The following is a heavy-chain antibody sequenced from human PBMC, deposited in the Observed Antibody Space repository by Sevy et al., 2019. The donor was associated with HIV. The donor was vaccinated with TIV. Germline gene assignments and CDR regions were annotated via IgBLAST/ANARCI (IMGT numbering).Heavy chain of an antibody. CDR1: GFTFSSHS. CDR2: ISGTGNTI. D-gene: IGHD3-22*01. V-gene: IGHV3-48*02. J-gene: IGHJ4*02. Sequence: GGSLRLSCAASGFTFSSHSMNWVRQTPGKGLEWISYISGTGNTIYYAASLKGRFTIPRDNAKNSLYLQLKSLRDDDTAIYYCARVPPYYDSNVSDFWGQGSLVTVSS. CDR3: ARVPPYYDSNVSDF.